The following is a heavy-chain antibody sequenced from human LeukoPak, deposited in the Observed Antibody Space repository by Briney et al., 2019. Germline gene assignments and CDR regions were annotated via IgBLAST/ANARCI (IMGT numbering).Heavy chain of an antibody. V-gene: IGHV4-39*01. D-gene: IGHD3-10*01. J-gene: IGHJ6*02. CDR1: GGSISSSSYY. Sequence: SETLSLTCTVSGGSISSSSYYWGWIRQPPGKGLEWIGSIYYSGSTYYNPSLKSRVTISVDTSKNQFSLKLSSVTAADTAVYYCAGETWFGDGGLYYYYYGMDVWGQGTTVTVSS. CDR3: AGETWFGDGGLYYYYYGMDV. CDR2: IYYSGST.